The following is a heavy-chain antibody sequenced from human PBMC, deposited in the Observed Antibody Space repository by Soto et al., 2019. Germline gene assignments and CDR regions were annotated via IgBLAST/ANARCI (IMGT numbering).Heavy chain of an antibody. CDR2: ISWNSGNI. D-gene: IGHD2-15*01. CDR1: GFTFDDYA. V-gene: IGHV3-9*01. CDR3: TKGVGVCVVTASLDH. Sequence: EVQLVESGGGLVQPGRSLRLSCAASGFTFDDYAMHWVRQAPGKGLEWVSGISWNSGNIGYADSVKGRITISRDNAKNSLYLQMNSLSSEDTVFYYCTKGVGVCVVTASLDHWGQGALVTVSS. J-gene: IGHJ4*02.